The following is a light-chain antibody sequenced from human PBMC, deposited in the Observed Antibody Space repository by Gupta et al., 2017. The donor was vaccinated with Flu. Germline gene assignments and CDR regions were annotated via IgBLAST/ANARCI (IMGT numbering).Light chain of an antibody. V-gene: IGKV1-39*01. CDR3: QQSSSTPNT. J-gene: IGKJ2*01. CDR2: AAS. Sequence: NQMTTSPSSLSASIGGRVTLTCRASQSVFNYLSWYQQRPGKAPELLIYAASSMHAGDPSRVSGSGFGTDFTLTISKLQPEDFATYYCQQSSSTPNTFGQGTKLEI. CDR1: QSVFNY.